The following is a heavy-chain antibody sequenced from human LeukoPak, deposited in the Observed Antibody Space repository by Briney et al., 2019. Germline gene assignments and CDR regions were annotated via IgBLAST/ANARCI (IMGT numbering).Heavy chain of an antibody. CDR2: ISWNSGSI. CDR3: AKVREEIPSIAAAEFDY. D-gene: IGHD6-13*01. CDR1: GFTFDDYA. V-gene: IGHV3-9*01. Sequence: GGSLRLSCAASGFTFDDYAMHWVRQAPGKGLEWVSGISWNSGSIGYADSVKGRFTISRDNAKNSLYLQMNSLRAEDTALYYCAKVREEIPSIAAAEFDYWGQGTLVTVSS. J-gene: IGHJ4*02.